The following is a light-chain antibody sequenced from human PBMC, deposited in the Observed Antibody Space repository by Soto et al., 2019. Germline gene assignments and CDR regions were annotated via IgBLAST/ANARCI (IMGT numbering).Light chain of an antibody. Sequence: DIVMTQSPDSLAVSLGERATINCKSSQSILFSSNNKNYLAWYQQKAGHPPKLLIYWASTRESGVTERFSGSGAGTYFTITISRLQAEDVAFYHCQQYYSAPMTFGQGTRLEIK. J-gene: IGKJ5*01. CDR2: WAS. CDR3: QQYYSAPMT. V-gene: IGKV4-1*01. CDR1: QSILFSSNNKNY.